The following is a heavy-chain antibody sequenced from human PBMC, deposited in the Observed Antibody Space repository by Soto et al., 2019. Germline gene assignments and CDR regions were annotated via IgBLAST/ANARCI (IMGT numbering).Heavy chain of an antibody. CDR1: GFTFSNAW. CDR3: TTDGLFYCSTTSCYGMDV. J-gene: IGHJ6*02. CDR2: FKSKTDGGTT. Sequence: GGSLRLSCAASGFTFSNAWMSWVRQAPGKGLEWVGRFKSKTDGGTTDYAAPVKGRFTISRDDSKNTLYLQMNSLKTEDTAVYYCTTDGLFYCSTTSCYGMDVWGQGTTVTVS. D-gene: IGHD2-2*01. V-gene: IGHV3-15*01.